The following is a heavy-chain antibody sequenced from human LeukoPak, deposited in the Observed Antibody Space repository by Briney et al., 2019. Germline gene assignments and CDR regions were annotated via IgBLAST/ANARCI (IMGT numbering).Heavy chain of an antibody. CDR2: IKQDGSEK. D-gene: IGHD2-15*01. CDR1: GFTFSNYG. J-gene: IGHJ5*02. Sequence: GSLRLSCAASGFTFSNYGMVWVRQAPAKGLEWVANIKQDGSEKYYVDSVKGRFTISRDNAKNSLFLEMNGLRAEDTAVYYCARDPRSAGRYNWFDPWGQGTLVTVSS. CDR3: ARDPRSAGRYNWFDP. V-gene: IGHV3-7*03.